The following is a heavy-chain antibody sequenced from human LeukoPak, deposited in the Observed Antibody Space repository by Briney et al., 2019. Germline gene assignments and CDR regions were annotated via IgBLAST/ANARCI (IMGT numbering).Heavy chain of an antibody. CDR3: AKGLYYDILTGYFDY. CDR1: GFTFDDYA. Sequence: GRSLRLSRAASGFTFDDYAMHWVRQAPGKGLEWVSGISWNSGSIGYADSVKGRFTISRDNAKNSLYLQMNSLRAEDTALYYCAKGLYYDILTGYFDYWGQGTLVTVSS. D-gene: IGHD3-9*01. CDR2: ISWNSGSI. V-gene: IGHV3-9*01. J-gene: IGHJ4*02.